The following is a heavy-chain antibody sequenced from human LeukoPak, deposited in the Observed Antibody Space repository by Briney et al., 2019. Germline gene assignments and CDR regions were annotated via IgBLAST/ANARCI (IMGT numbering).Heavy chain of an antibody. CDR1: GGSFNNYY. J-gene: IGHJ5*02. CDR2: ISYSGST. D-gene: IGHD1-1*01. Sequence: SETLSLTCTVSGGSFNNYYWSWIRQPPGKGLEWIGYISYSGSTNFNPSLKSRVTISVDTSKNQFSLKLSSVTAADTAVYYCAREGTAGTNLNWFDPWGQGTLVTVSS. CDR3: AREGTAGTNLNWFDP. V-gene: IGHV4-59*01.